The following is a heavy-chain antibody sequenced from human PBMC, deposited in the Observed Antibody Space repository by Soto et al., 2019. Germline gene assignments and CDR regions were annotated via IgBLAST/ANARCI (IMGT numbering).Heavy chain of an antibody. D-gene: IGHD3-10*01. CDR2: INHLETT. J-gene: IGHJ4*02. CDR1: GASITYGAYS. Sequence: QLQLHMSGSGLVKHSPTLSLTCTVSGASITYGAYSCSWILQTPGKGLEWIGYINHLETTFYNPSFESRLTLSIDRTKNQFSLNLKSMSAADRAVYFCARGGGFDSFDYWGQGILVTVSS. V-gene: IGHV4-30-2*01. CDR3: ARGGGFDSFDY.